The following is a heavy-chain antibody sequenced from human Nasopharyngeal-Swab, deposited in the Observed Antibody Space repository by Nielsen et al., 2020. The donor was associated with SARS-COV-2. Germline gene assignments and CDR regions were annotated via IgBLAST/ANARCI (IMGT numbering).Heavy chain of an antibody. CDR3: AGEVVGGLVDS. CDR1: GGSISSYY. V-gene: IGHV4-59*12. Sequence: SETLSLTCTVSGGSISSYYWSWIRQSPGKGLEWIGYFYYSGITNYNPYLKSRVTILIDTSKNQFSLKLNSVTAADTAVYYCAGEVVGGLVDSWGQGTLVTVSS. D-gene: IGHD1-26*01. J-gene: IGHJ4*02. CDR2: FYYSGIT.